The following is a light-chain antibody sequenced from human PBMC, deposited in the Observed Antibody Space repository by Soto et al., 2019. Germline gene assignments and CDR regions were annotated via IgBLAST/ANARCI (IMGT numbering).Light chain of an antibody. Sequence: EIVLTQSPGTLSLSPGERATLSCRSSQSLSSSQLAWYQHIPGQTPRLLIYGASNRATGIPDRFSGSGSGTDFTLTISSLQPEDFATYDCPQRYSTTITGGQRTRREIK. J-gene: IGKJ5*01. CDR3: PQRYSTTIT. V-gene: IGKV3-20*01. CDR2: GAS. CDR1: QSLSSSQ.